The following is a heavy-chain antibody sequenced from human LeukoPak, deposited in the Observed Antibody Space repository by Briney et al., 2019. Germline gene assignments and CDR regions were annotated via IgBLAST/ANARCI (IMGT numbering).Heavy chain of an antibody. Sequence: GASVKVSCKASGYTFTGYYMHWVRQAPGQGLEWMGWINPNSGGTNYAQKFQGWVTMTRDTSISTAYMELSRLRSDDTAVYYCARASWVTMLPSDPWGQGTLVTVSS. CDR2: INPNSGGT. V-gene: IGHV1-2*04. J-gene: IGHJ5*02. CDR1: GYTFTGYY. CDR3: ARASWVTMLPSDP. D-gene: IGHD3-10*02.